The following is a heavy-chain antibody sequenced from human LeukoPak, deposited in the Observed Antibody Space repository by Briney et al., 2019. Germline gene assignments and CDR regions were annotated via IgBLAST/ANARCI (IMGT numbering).Heavy chain of an antibody. V-gene: IGHV3-53*01. CDR2: IYSGGST. Sequence: PGGSLRLSCAASGFTVGSTFMSWVRQAPGKGLEWVSVIYSGGSTHYADSVKGRFTISRDNSKNTLYLQMNSLRAEDTAVYYCAKDLAQITAAPNYYFDYWGQGTLVTVSS. CDR1: GFTVGSTF. CDR3: AKDLAQITAAPNYYFDY. D-gene: IGHD1-20*01. J-gene: IGHJ4*02.